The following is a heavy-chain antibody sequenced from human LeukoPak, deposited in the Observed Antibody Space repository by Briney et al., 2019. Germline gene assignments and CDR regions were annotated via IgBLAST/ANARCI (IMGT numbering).Heavy chain of an antibody. CDR3: CGSGWFAGPFGY. V-gene: IGHV4-39*07. Sequence: SEPLSLTCSVSGGSITKNAYYWGWIRQSPETGLEWIGSMHYSGSTYYNPSLNSRVTISVDTSKNQFSLKLTSVTAADTAVYYCCGSGWFAGPFGYWGQGALVTVSS. CDR1: GGSITKNAYY. CDR2: MHYSGST. D-gene: IGHD6-19*01. J-gene: IGHJ4*02.